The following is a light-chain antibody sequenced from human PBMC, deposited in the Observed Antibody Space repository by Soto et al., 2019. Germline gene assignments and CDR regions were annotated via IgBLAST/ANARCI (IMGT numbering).Light chain of an antibody. CDR3: AAWDGSLNGVV. CDR2: NEN. V-gene: IGLV1-44*01. J-gene: IGLJ3*02. CDR1: SSNIGSNT. Sequence: QSVLTQPPSASETPGQRVIISCSGGSSNIGSNTVNWYQQVPGTATKLLIYNENQRPSGVPDRFSGSKSGTSASLAISGLQSEDEADYYCAAWDGSLNGVVFGGGTKLTVL.